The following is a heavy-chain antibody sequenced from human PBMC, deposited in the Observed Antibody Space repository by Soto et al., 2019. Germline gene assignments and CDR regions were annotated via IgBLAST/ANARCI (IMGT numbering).Heavy chain of an antibody. J-gene: IGHJ4*02. CDR2: INPSGGST. D-gene: IGHD2-15*01. CDR1: GYTFTSYY. CDR3: ARAMGYCSAGTCPFDY. Sequence: GASVKVSCKASGYTFTSYYMHWVRQAPGQGLEWMGIINPSGGSTTYAQKLQVRITMTRDTSTSTVYMELSSLTSEDTAVYFCARAMGYCSAGTCPFDYWGQGTLVTVSS. V-gene: IGHV1-46*01.